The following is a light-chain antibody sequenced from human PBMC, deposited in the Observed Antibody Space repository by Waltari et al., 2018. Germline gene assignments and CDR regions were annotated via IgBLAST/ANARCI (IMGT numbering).Light chain of an antibody. V-gene: IGKV1-5*03. Sequence: DVQMTPSPYTLSASVGDKISINCRARQSLNDLLAWYQQKPGKAPRLLIQKASDLQSGVPSRFSGSGSGTEFTLTISGLQPDDFATYYCQQCNTYSFNFGPGTTVHIK. CDR2: KAS. CDR3: QQCNTYSFN. CDR1: QSLNDL. J-gene: IGKJ3*01.